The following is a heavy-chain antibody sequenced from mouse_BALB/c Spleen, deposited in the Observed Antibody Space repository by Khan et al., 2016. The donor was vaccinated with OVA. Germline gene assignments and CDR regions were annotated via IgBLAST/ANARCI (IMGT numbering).Heavy chain of an antibody. D-gene: IGHD2-1*01. CDR2: INTYTGEP. CDR1: GYTFTNYG. V-gene: IGHV9-3-1*01. J-gene: IGHJ1*01. CDR3: ARVGNYWYFDV. Sequence: QIQLVQSGPELKKPGEAVNISCKASGYTFTNYGMTWVTRAPGKGLKWIGWINTYTGEPTYADDFKGRFAFSLETSATTASLQINNLKNEDTATYFCARVGNYWYFDVWGAGTTVTVSS.